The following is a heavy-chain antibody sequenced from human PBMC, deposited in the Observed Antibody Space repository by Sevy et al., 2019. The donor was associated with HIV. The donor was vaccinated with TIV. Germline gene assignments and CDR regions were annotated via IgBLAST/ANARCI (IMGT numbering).Heavy chain of an antibody. Sequence: GESLKISCKGSGYTFTSYWIGWVRQMPEKGLEWMGIIYPGDSYTTYSPSFQGQVTISADKYINTAYLQWSSLKASDTAMYYCARHPVGGGDVPYYGMDLWGQGTTVTVSS. CDR3: ARHPVGGGDVPYYGMDL. D-gene: IGHD2-21*02. CDR2: IYPGDSYT. J-gene: IGHJ6*02. CDR1: GYTFTSYW. V-gene: IGHV5-51*01.